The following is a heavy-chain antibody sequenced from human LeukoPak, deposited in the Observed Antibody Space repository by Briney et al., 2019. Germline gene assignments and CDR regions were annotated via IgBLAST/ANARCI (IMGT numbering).Heavy chain of an antibody. V-gene: IGHV3-30*18. CDR3: AKDQYYYDSSGYYFDY. CDR1: GFTFSSYG. Sequence: PGGSLRLSCAASGFTFSSYGMHWFRQAPGKGLEWVALISYDGSNKYYADSVKGRFTITRDNSKNTLYLQMNILRAEDTAVYYCAKDQYYYDSSGYYFDYWGQGTLVTVSS. J-gene: IGHJ4*02. CDR2: ISYDGSNK. D-gene: IGHD3-22*01.